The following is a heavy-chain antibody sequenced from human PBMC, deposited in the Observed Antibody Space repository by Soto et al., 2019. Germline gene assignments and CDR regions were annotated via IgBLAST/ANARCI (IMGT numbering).Heavy chain of an antibody. CDR2: IYRSGST. J-gene: IGHJ5*02. CDR1: GGSISSSNW. Sequence: SETLSLTCAVSGGSISSSNWWSWVRQPPGKGLEWIGEIYRSGSTNYNPSLKSRVTTSVDKSKNQFSLKLSSVTAADTAVYYCARGRNYYDKKVDPWGQGTLVTVSS. V-gene: IGHV4-4*02. D-gene: IGHD3-22*01. CDR3: ARGRNYYDKKVDP.